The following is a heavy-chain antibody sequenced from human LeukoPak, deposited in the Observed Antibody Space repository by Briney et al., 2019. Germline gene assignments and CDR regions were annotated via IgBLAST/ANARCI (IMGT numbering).Heavy chain of an antibody. V-gene: IGHV4-61*02. Sequence: SETLSLTCTVSGGSISSGTYYWSWIRQPAGKGLEWIGRIYTSGSTNYNPSLKSRLTISLDTSENQFSLKLSSVTAADTAVYYCARVGGDYVDYWGQGTLVTVSS. J-gene: IGHJ4*02. CDR1: GGSISSGTYY. CDR3: ARVGGDYVDY. CDR2: IYTSGST. D-gene: IGHD4-17*01.